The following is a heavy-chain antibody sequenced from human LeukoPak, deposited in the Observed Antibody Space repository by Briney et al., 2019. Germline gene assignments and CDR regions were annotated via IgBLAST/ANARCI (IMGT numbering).Heavy chain of an antibody. V-gene: IGHV1-8*01. Sequence: GASVKVSSKASGYTFTSYDINWVRQATGQGLEWMGWMNPNSGNTGYAQKFQGRVTMTRNTSISTAYMELSSLRSEDTAVYYCARARAGKQLVPRGYYFDYWGQGTLVTVSS. CDR3: ARARAGKQLVPRGYYFDY. D-gene: IGHD6-6*01. CDR1: GYTFTSYD. CDR2: MNPNSGNT. J-gene: IGHJ4*02.